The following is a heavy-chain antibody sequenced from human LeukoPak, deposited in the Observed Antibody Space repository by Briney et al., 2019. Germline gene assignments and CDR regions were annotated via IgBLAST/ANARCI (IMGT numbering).Heavy chain of an antibody. J-gene: IGHJ1*01. V-gene: IGHV3-48*02. CDR2: IGSSGSTI. CDR3: ARLWGYCSGGSRYSTPH. Sequence: PGGSLSHSCAASGFTFLTYTLNWVRQAPGKGLEWVSYIGSSGSTIYYADSVKGRFTISRDNAKNSLYLQMNSLRDEDTAVYYCARLWGYCSGGSRYSTPHWGGGTVVTVSS. CDR1: GFTFLTYT. D-gene: IGHD2-15*01.